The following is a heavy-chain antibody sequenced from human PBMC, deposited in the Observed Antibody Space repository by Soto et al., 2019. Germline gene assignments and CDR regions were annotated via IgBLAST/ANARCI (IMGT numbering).Heavy chain of an antibody. J-gene: IGHJ4*02. D-gene: IGHD1-1*01. CDR1: GFTFSLYG. V-gene: IGHV3-33*01. CDR2: IWHDGTKI. CDR3: AGDAETGQHDSFFDY. Sequence: QVRLVESGGGVVQPGRSLRLSCAASGFTFSLYGINWVRQAPGKGLEWVALIWHDGTKIYYADSVKGRFTISRDSSKNTVDLQVSGLRADDTAVYYWAGDAETGQHDSFFDYWGEGTVVTVSS.